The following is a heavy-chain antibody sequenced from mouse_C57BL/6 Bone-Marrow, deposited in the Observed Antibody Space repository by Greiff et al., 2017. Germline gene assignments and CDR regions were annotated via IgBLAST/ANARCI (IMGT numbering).Heavy chain of an antibody. J-gene: IGHJ3*01. Sequence: VQLQQSGAELVRPGASVKLSCTASGFNIKDDYMHWVKQRPEQGLEWIGWIDPENGDTEYASKFQGKATITADTSSNTAYLQLSSLTSEDTAVYYCTGVLLRYWFAYWCQGTLVTVSA. CDR2: IDPENGDT. CDR3: TGVLLRYWFAY. CDR1: GFNIKDDY. V-gene: IGHV14-4*01. D-gene: IGHD1-1*01.